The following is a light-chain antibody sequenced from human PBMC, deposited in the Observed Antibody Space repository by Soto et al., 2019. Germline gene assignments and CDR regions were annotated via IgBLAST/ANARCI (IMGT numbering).Light chain of an antibody. CDR3: CSYAGIYV. Sequence: QSALTQPASGSGCPGQSITISSTGTSSDVGSYNLVSWYQQHPGKAPKLMIYEVSKRPSGVSNRFSGSKSGNTASLTISGLQAEDEADYYCCSYAGIYVFGTGTKVTVL. CDR1: SSDVGSYNL. J-gene: IGLJ1*01. CDR2: EVS. V-gene: IGLV2-23*02.